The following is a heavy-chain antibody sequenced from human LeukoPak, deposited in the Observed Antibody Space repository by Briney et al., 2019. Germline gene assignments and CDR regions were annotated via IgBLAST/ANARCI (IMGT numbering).Heavy chain of an antibody. CDR2: LYSSGTT. Sequence: PSQTLSLTCTVSGGSISSGSYYWSWIRQPAGKGLEWIGRLYSSGTTNYNPSLQSRVTISGDTSKNRFSLKLSSVTAADTAVYYCARGGTSGITIFGVAPSYNWFDPWGQGTLVTVSS. CDR1: GGSISSGSYY. J-gene: IGHJ5*02. CDR3: ARGGTSGITIFGVAPSYNWFDP. D-gene: IGHD3-3*01. V-gene: IGHV4-61*02.